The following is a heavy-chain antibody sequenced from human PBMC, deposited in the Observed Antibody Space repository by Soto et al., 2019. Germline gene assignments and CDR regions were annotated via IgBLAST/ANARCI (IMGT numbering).Heavy chain of an antibody. D-gene: IGHD3-22*01. CDR1: GFTFSSYG. Sequence: GGSLRLSCAASGFTFSSYGMHWVRQAPGNGLEWVAVISYDGSNKYYADSVKGRFTISRDNSKNTLYLQMNSLRAEDTAVYYCAKDRGYDSSGYCDYWGQGTLVTVSS. V-gene: IGHV3-30*18. J-gene: IGHJ4*02. CDR3: AKDRGYDSSGYCDY. CDR2: ISYDGSNK.